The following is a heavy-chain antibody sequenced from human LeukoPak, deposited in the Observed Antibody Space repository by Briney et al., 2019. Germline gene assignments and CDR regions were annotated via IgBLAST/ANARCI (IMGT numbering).Heavy chain of an antibody. D-gene: IGHD6-19*01. J-gene: IGHJ4*02. CDR1: GFTFSSYA. CDR3: AKGRALSSGWYVY. V-gene: IGHV3-23*01. CDR2: ISGSGGST. Sequence: GGSLRLSCATSGFTFSSYAMSWVRQAPGKGLEWVSAISGSGGSTYYADSVKGRFTISRDNSKNTLYLQMNSLRAEDTAVYYCAKGRALSSGWYVYWGQGTLVTVSS.